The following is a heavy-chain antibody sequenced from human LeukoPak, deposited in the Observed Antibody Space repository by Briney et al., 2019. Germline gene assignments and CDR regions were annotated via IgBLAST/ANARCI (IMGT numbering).Heavy chain of an antibody. V-gene: IGHV3-33*01. CDR1: GFTFSGYG. CDR3: ARDPMGSYDFWSGYLDY. CDR2: IWYDGSNK. J-gene: IGHJ4*02. D-gene: IGHD3-3*01. Sequence: PGGSLRLSCAASGFTFSGYGMHWVRQAPGKGLEWVAVIWYDGSNKYYADSVKGRFTISRDNSKNTLYLQMNSLRAEDTAVYYCARDPMGSYDFWSGYLDYWGQGTLVTVSS.